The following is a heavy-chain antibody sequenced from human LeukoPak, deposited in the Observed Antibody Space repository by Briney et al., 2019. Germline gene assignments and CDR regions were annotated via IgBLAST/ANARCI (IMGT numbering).Heavy chain of an antibody. CDR3: AKVTAQDYFGY. CDR2: ISYSGST. D-gene: IGHD2-21*02. J-gene: IGHJ4*02. CDR1: GGSISSYY. V-gene: IGHV4-59*01. Sequence: SETLSLTCTVSGGSISSYYWSWIRQPPGKGLEWLGYISYSGSTNYNPSLKSRVTISVDTSKNQFSLKLSSVTAADTAVYYCAKVTAQDYFGYWGQGTLVTVSS.